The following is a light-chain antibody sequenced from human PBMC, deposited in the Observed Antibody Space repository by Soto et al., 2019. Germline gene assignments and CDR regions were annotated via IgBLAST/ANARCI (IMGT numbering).Light chain of an antibody. CDR1: NSDVGGTKF. CDR2: DVS. V-gene: IGLV2-11*01. Sequence: QSALTQPRSVSGSPGQSVTISCTGTNSDVGGTKFVSWYQQYPGKVPKLMIYDVSKRSSGVPDRFSGSKSGNTASLTISGLQAEDEADYYCCSYADTFYVFGTGTKVTVL. J-gene: IGLJ1*01. CDR3: CSYADTFYV.